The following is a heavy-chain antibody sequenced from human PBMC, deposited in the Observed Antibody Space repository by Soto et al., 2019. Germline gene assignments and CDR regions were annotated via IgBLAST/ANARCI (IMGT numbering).Heavy chain of an antibody. Sequence: QVQLQESGPGLVKPSGTLSLTCAVSGGSISSSNWWSWVRQSPGKGLEWIGEIYHSGSTNYNPSLKSRVTIAVDKSKNQFSLKLSSVTAADTDVYYCARGSGRQVYNYYGMDVWGQGTTVTVSS. V-gene: IGHV4-4*02. D-gene: IGHD3-10*01. J-gene: IGHJ6*02. CDR1: GGSISSSNW. CDR2: IYHSGST. CDR3: ARGSGRQVYNYYGMDV.